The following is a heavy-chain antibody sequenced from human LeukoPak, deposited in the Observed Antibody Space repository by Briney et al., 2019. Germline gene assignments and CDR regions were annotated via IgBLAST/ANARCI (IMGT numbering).Heavy chain of an antibody. D-gene: IGHD1-26*01. Sequence: GGSLRLSCGASGFTFSSYSMNWVRQAPGKGLEWVSSISSSSSYIYYADSVKGRFTISRDNSKNTLYLQMNSLRAEDTAVYYCARDGVGAFDYWGQGTLVTVSS. V-gene: IGHV3-21*04. J-gene: IGHJ4*02. CDR1: GFTFSSYS. CDR2: ISSSSSYI. CDR3: ARDGVGAFDY.